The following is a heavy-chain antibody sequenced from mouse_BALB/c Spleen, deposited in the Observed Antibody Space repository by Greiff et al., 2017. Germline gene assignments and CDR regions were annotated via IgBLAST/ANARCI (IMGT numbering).Heavy chain of an antibody. V-gene: IGHV1-63*02. J-gene: IGHJ2*01. D-gene: IGHD1-1*01. Sequence: QVHVKQSGAELVRPGTSVKISCKASGYTFTNYWLGWVKQRPGHGLEWIGDIYPGGGYTNYNEKFKGKATLTADTSSSTAYMQLSSLTSEDSAVYFCARRGYGSSYLDYWGQGTTLTVSS. CDR1: GYTFTNYW. CDR2: IYPGGGYT. CDR3: ARRGYGSSYLDY.